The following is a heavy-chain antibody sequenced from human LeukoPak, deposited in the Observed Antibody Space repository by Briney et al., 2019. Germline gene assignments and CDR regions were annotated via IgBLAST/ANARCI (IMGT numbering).Heavy chain of an antibody. D-gene: IGHD1-1*01. CDR1: GFIFSSYG. V-gene: IGHV3-30*02. Sequence: PGGSLRLSCAASGFIFSSYGMHWVRQAPGKGLEWVAFIRYDGSGKFYADSVKGRFTISRDNAKNSLYLQMNSLRAEDTAVYYCARAVRYNWNDVGVWGQGTMVTVSS. CDR3: ARAVRYNWNDVGV. CDR2: IRYDGSGK. J-gene: IGHJ3*01.